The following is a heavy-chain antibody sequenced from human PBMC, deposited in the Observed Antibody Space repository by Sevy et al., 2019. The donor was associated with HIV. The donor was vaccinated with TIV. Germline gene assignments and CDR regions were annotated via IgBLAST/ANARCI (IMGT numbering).Heavy chain of an antibody. J-gene: IGHJ4*02. Sequence: GGSLRLSCTVSGFSLSTYAMTWVRQTSGKGLEWVSSISDSGTSTYYADSVKGRFTISSDTSQNTLFLQMNSLRAEDTALYFCARDSGGSTVDTLQYWGQGTLVTVSS. D-gene: IGHD4-17*01. CDR3: ARDSGGSTVDTLQY. V-gene: IGHV3-23*01. CDR2: ISDSGTST. CDR1: GFSLSTYA.